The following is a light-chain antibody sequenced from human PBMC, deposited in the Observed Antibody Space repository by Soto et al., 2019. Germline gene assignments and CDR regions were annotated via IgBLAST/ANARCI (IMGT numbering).Light chain of an antibody. J-gene: IGLJ3*02. CDR2: AVT. V-gene: IGLV2-14*01. CDR3: ATWDTSLSAGV. CDR1: SSDVGSYNS. Sequence: QSALTQPASVSGSPGQSIAISCTGTSSDVGSYNSVSWYQQFPGKAPKLILYAVTNRPSGVSNRFSGSKSGTSATLGITGLQTGDEADYYCATWDTSLSAGVFGGGTKVTVL.